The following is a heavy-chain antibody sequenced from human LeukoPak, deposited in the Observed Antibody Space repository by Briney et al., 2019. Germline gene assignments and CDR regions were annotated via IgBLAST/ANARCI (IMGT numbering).Heavy chain of an antibody. Sequence: SETLSLTCAVYGGSFSDSYWTWIREPPGKGLEWIGEINHSGSTNYNPSLKSRVTISVDTSKNQFSLKLSSVTAADTAVYYCARGPRGYSGYGLLRFDYWGQGTLVSVSS. CDR3: ARGPRGYSGYGLLRFDY. J-gene: IGHJ4*02. D-gene: IGHD5-12*01. CDR1: GGSFSDSY. V-gene: IGHV4-34*01. CDR2: INHSGST.